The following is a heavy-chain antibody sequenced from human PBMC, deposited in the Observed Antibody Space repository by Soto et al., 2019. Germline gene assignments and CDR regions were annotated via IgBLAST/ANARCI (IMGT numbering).Heavy chain of an antibody. J-gene: IGHJ4*02. CDR2: ITTDGSTT. CDR1: GFTFSSYI. Sequence: EVQLVESGGGLVQPGGSLRLSCAASGFTFSSYIMHWVRQTPGKGLVWVSRITTDGSTTTYADSVRGRFTISRDNAKNTLYLQMNSRSAEDTAVYYCARDREWVIFDSWGLGTLVTVSS. D-gene: IGHD3-3*01. V-gene: IGHV3-74*01. CDR3: ARDREWVIFDS.